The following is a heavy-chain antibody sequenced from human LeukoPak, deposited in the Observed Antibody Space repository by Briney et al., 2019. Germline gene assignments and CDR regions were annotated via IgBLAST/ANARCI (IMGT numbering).Heavy chain of an antibody. Sequence: GASVKVSCKATGYTFTSYDINWVRPATGQGLEWMGWMNPNSGNTGYAQKFQGRVTMTRNTSISTAYMELSSLRSEDTAVYYYARGPYDSSGYYGVYWGQGTLVTVSS. CDR2: MNPNSGNT. CDR1: GYTFTSYD. CDR3: ARGPYDSSGYYGVY. V-gene: IGHV1-8*01. D-gene: IGHD3-22*01. J-gene: IGHJ4*02.